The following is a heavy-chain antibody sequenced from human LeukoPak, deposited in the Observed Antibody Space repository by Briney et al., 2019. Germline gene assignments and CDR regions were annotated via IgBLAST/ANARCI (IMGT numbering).Heavy chain of an antibody. J-gene: IGHJ4*02. V-gene: IGHV3-21*01. D-gene: IGHD2-2*01. Sequence: GGSLRLSCAASGFTFSSYSMDWVRQAPWKGLEWVSSISSSSSYIYYADSVKGRFTISRDNAKNSLYLQMNSLRAEDTAVYYCARGYCSSTSCPAGYWGQGTLVTVSS. CDR3: ARGYCSSTSCPAGY. CDR2: ISSSSSYI. CDR1: GFTFSSYS.